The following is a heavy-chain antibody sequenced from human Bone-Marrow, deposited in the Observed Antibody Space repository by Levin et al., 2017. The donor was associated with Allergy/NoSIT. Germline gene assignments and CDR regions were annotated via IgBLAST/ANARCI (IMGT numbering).Heavy chain of an antibody. CDR3: AREMAATAADTFDL. CDR2: ISPYNGDT. V-gene: IGHV1-18*01. J-gene: IGHJ3*01. CDR1: GFSLSNFG. Sequence: ASVKVSCKASGFSLSNFGLTWVRQAPGQGLEWMGWISPYNGDTKYAQKLQGRVTMTTDTSTSTAHMELRSLRFDDTAVYYCAREMAATAADTFDLWGQGTMVTVSS. D-gene: IGHD4-11*01.